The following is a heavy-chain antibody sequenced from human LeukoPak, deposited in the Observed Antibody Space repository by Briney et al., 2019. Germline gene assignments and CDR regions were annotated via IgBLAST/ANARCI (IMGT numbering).Heavy chain of an antibody. CDR1: GGSISSYY. CDR3: ARGYCSGTSCAAGWFDP. D-gene: IGHD2-2*01. Sequence: SETLSLTCTVSGGSISSYYWSWIRQPPGKGLEWIAYISTSGNTNYNPSLKSRVTISVDTSKNQFSLKLSSVTAADTAVYYCARGYCSGTSCAAGWFDPWGQGTLVTVSS. V-gene: IGHV4-4*09. CDR2: ISTSGNT. J-gene: IGHJ5*02.